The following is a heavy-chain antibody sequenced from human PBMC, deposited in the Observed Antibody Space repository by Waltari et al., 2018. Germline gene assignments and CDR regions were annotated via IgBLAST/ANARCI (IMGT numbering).Heavy chain of an antibody. CDR2: ISYDGSNK. J-gene: IGHJ3*02. D-gene: IGHD5-12*01. CDR3: ARGLGDAFDI. Sequence: QVQLVESGGGVVQPGRSLRLSCAASGFTFSSSARHWVRQAPGKGLEWVAVISYDGSNKYYADSVKGRFTISRDNSKNTLYLQMNSLRAEDTAVYYCARGLGDAFDIWGQGTMVTVSS. V-gene: IGHV3-30-3*01. CDR1: GFTFSSSA.